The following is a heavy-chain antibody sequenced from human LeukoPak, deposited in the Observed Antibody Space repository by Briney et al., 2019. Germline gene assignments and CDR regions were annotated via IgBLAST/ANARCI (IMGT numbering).Heavy chain of an antibody. CDR3: AKDPDYYDSHGVVGD. D-gene: IGHD3-22*01. J-gene: IGHJ4*02. CDR1: GFTFSSYG. Sequence: GRSLRLSCAASGFTFSSYGMHWVRQAPGKGLEWVAVISYDGSNKYYADSVKGRFTISRDNSKNTLYLQMNSLRAEDTAVYYCAKDPDYYDSHGVVGDWGQGTLVTVSS. CDR2: ISYDGSNK. V-gene: IGHV3-30*18.